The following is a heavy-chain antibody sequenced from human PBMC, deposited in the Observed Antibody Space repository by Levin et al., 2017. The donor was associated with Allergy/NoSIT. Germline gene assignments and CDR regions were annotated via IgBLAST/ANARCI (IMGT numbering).Heavy chain of an antibody. CDR2: INHSGST. V-gene: IGHV4-34*01. J-gene: IGHJ3*02. CDR1: GGSFSGYY. Sequence: SETLSLTCAVYGGSFSGYYWSWIRQPPGKGLEWIGEINHSGSTNYNPSLKSRVTISVDTSKNQFSLKLSSVTAADTAVYYCARCSTRRAQWGSYRYVQAFDIWGQGTMVTVSS. D-gene: IGHD3-16*02. CDR3: ARCSTRRAQWGSYRYVQAFDI.